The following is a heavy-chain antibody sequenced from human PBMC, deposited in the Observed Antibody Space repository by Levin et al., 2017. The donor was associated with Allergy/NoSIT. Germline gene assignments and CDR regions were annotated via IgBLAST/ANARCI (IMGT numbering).Heavy chain of an antibody. V-gene: IGHV4-59*11. Sequence: PSETLSLTCTVSGGSIGSHYWTWIRQSPGKGLEWIGYVYHNGIATYNPSLQSRVTISIDTSKNQFYLNLTSVTAADTALYYCARDDYNTDWSGRWFDPWGQGTLVTVSS. CDR1: GGSIGSHY. J-gene: IGHJ5*02. D-gene: IGHD3-10*01. CDR2: VYHNGIA. CDR3: ARDDYNTDWSGRWFDP.